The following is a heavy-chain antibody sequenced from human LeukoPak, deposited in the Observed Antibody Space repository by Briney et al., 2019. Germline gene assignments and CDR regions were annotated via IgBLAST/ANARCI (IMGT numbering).Heavy chain of an antibody. D-gene: IGHD3-10*01. V-gene: IGHV1-2*06. CDR1: GYTFTGYY. Sequence: ASVKVSCTASGYTFTGYYMHWVRQAPGQGLEWMGRINPNSGGTNYAQKFQGRVTMTRGTSISTAYMELSRLRSDDTAVYYCARIGLWFGELWPFDYWGQGTLVTVSS. J-gene: IGHJ4*02. CDR2: INPNSGGT. CDR3: ARIGLWFGELWPFDY.